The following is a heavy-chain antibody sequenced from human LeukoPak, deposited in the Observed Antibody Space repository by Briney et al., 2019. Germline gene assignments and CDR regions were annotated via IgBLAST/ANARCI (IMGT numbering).Heavy chain of an antibody. Sequence: GGSLRLSCAVSGFPFSFYAMNWVRQAPGKGLEWVSNIGASGTTKYYADSVKGRFSISRDNAKTSLYLQMNSLRVDDTAVYYCALLAVASDFDYWGQGALVTVSS. D-gene: IGHD6-19*01. J-gene: IGHJ4*02. V-gene: IGHV3-48*03. CDR1: GFPFSFYA. CDR3: ALLAVASDFDY. CDR2: IGASGTTK.